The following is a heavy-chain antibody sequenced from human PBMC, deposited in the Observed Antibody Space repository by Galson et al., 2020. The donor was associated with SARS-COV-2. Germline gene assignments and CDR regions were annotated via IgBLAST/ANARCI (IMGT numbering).Heavy chain of an antibody. CDR1: GYIFNNYA. CDR3: TRGAGAWFGELLDY. V-gene: IGHV7-4-1*02. D-gene: IGHD3-10*01. Sequence: ASVKVSCKASGYIFNNYALNWVRQAPGQGLEWMAWINTNTGNPTYAQGFTGRFVFSLDTSISTAYLQITSLKAEDTAVDYCTRGAGAWFGELLDYWGQGTLVTVSS. J-gene: IGHJ4*02. CDR2: INTNTGNP.